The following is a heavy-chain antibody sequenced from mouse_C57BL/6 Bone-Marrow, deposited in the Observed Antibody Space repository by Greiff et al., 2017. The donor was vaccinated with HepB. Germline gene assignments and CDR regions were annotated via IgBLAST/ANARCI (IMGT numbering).Heavy chain of an antibody. CDR3: ARVDSNYPWLAY. V-gene: IGHV5-4*01. J-gene: IGHJ3*01. D-gene: IGHD2-5*01. Sequence: VQLKESGGGLVKPGGSLKLSCAASGFTFSSYAMSWVRQTPEKRLEWVATISDGGSYTYYPDNVKGRFTISRDNAKNNLYLQMSHLKSEDTAMYYCARVDSNYPWLAYWGQGTLVTVSA. CDR2: ISDGGSYT. CDR1: GFTFSSYA.